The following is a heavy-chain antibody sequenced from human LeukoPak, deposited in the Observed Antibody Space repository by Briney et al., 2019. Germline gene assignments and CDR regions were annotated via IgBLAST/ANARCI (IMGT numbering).Heavy chain of an antibody. CDR1: GGSISSYY. D-gene: IGHD3-9*01. V-gene: IGHV4-59*01. CDR2: IYYSGST. Sequence: TSETLSLTCTVSGGSISSYYWSWLRQPPGKGLEWIGYIYYSGSTNYNPSLKSRVTISVDTSKNQFSLKLSSVTAADTAVYYCARARTYDILTGYPNWFDPWGQGTLVTVSS. J-gene: IGHJ5*02. CDR3: ARARTYDILTGYPNWFDP.